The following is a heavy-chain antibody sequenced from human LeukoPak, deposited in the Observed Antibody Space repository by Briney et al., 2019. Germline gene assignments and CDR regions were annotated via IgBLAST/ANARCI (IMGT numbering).Heavy chain of an antibody. V-gene: IGHV4-39*01. CDR1: GGSISSSSYY. J-gene: IGHJ5*02. Sequence: SETLSLTCTVSGGSISSSSYYWGWIRQPPGKGLEWIGSIYYSGSTYYNPSLKSRVTISVETSKNQFSLRLSSVTAADTAVYYCARDYSSGWKRFDPWGQGTLVTVSS. D-gene: IGHD6-25*01. CDR3: ARDYSSGWKRFDP. CDR2: IYYSGST.